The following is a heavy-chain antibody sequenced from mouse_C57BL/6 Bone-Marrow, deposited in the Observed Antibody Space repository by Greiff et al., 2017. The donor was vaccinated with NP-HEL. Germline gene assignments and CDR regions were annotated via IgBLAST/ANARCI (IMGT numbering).Heavy chain of an antibody. CDR3: ARDYYGSPYYAMDY. CDR1: GYSITSGYY. J-gene: IGHJ4*01. D-gene: IGHD1-1*01. Sequence: VQLQQSGPGLVKPSQSLSLTCSVTGYSITSGYYWNWIRQFPGNKLEWMGYISYDGSNNYNPSLKNRISITRDTSKNQFFLKLNSVTTEDTATYYCARDYYGSPYYAMDYWGQGTSVTVSS. V-gene: IGHV3-6*01. CDR2: ISYDGSN.